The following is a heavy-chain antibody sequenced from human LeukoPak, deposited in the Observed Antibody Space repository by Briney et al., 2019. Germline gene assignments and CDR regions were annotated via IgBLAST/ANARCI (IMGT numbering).Heavy chain of an antibody. V-gene: IGHV1-69*13. CDR2: IIPIFGTA. CDR3: ARDFGYSFDY. D-gene: IGHD5-18*01. CDR1: GYTFTSYG. J-gene: IGHJ4*02. Sequence: ASVKVSCKASGYTFTSYGISWVRQAPGQGLEWMGGIIPIFGTANYAQKFQGRVTITADESTSTAYMELSSLRSEDTAVYYCARDFGYSFDYWGQGTLVTVSS.